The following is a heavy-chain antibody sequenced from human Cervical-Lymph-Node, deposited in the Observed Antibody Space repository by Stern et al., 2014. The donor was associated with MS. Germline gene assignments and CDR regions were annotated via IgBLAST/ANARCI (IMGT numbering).Heavy chain of an antibody. CDR2: IHPNSGDT. V-gene: IGHV1-2*02. CDR1: GYTFTDYY. Sequence: QVQLGQSGAEVKKPGASVKVSCKASGYTFTDYYMQWVRQAPGQGLEWMGWIHPNSGDTNYARKFQGRVTLTRDTSISTAYLELSRLRYDDTAVYYCARGLATAVIADYWGQGTLVTVS. J-gene: IGHJ4*02. D-gene: IGHD2-21*01. CDR3: ARGLATAVIADY.